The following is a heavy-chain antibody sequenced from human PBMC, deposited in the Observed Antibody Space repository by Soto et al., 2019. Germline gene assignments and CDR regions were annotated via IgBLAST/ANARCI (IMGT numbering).Heavy chain of an antibody. CDR2: IIPILGIA. Sequence: QVQLVQSGAEVKKPGSSVKVSCKASGGTFSSYTISWVRQAPGQGLEWMGRIIPILGIANYAQKFQGRVTITADKSTSTAYMELSSLRSEDTAVYYCASYLRDDGGYPPGWFDPWGQGTLVTVSS. J-gene: IGHJ5*02. CDR1: GGTFSSYT. V-gene: IGHV1-69*02. D-gene: IGHD3-10*02. CDR3: ASYLRDDGGYPPGWFDP.